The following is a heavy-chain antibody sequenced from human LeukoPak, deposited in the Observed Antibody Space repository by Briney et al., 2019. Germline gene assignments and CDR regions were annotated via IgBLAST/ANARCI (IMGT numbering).Heavy chain of an antibody. Sequence: SETLSLTCSVSGASISSHYWSWIRQPPGKGLEWIGYIYYSVRTNYNPSLKSRVTMSVDTSKNQFSLKLSSVTAADTAVYYCARDLWDYGSGSYYNDYWGQGTLVTVSS. CDR2: IYYSVRT. CDR1: GASISSHY. V-gene: IGHV4-59*11. D-gene: IGHD3-10*01. CDR3: ARDLWDYGSGSYYNDY. J-gene: IGHJ4*02.